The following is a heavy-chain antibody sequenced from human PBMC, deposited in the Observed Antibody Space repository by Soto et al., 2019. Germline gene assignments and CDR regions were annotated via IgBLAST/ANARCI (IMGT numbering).Heavy chain of an antibody. J-gene: IGHJ6*02. D-gene: IGHD1-1*01. Sequence: SETLSLTCSVLGGSLIGYYWSWIRQPAGKGLEWIGRVYNSGRINYNPSLKNRVTMSVDMSKNQFSLKMTSVTAADTAVYYCARDRLEASIYGMDVWGRGTTVTVSS. CDR3: ARDRLEASIYGMDV. V-gene: IGHV4-4*07. CDR1: GGSLIGYY. CDR2: VYNSGRI.